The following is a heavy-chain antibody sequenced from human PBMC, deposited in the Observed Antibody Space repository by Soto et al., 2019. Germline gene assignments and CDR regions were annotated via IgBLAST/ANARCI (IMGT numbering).Heavy chain of an antibody. CDR3: ERVYCSGGSCYHIDY. Sequence: GGSLSLSCAASGLTFSSYWMHWVRHAQGKGLVWVSRINSDGSSTSYADSVKGRFTISRDNAKNTLYLQMNSLRAEDTAVYYCERVYCSGGSCYHIDYWGQGTLVTVSS. CDR1: GLTFSSYW. D-gene: IGHD2-15*01. CDR2: INSDGSST. J-gene: IGHJ4*02. V-gene: IGHV3-74*01.